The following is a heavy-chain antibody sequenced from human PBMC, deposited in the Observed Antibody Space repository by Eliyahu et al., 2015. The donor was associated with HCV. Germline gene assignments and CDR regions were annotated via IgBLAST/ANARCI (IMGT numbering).Heavy chain of an antibody. Sequence: QVQLVESGGGVVQPGRSLRLSCAASGFXFXNYGMHWXRQAPGKGLGWVAVIWYDGTNKNYADSVKGRFTISRDNSNNTLYLQMNSLRAEDTAVYYCARGGFDSSWASWFGXWGQGTLVTVSS. CDR1: GFXFXNYG. D-gene: IGHD6-13*01. CDR3: ARGGFDSSWASWFGX. J-gene: IGHJ5*02. CDR2: IWYDGTNK. V-gene: IGHV3-33*01.